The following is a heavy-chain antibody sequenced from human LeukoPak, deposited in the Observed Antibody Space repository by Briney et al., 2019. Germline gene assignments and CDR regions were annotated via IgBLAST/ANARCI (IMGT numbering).Heavy chain of an antibody. D-gene: IGHD4-17*01. CDR3: ARQKKQTTAIDY. CDR2: ISSYNGGA. Sequence: ASVKVSCKASGYTFTTYGFSWVRQAPGQGLEWMGWISSYNGGADYAQKLQGRVTMTTDTSTSATYMELRSPRSDDTAVYYCARQKKQTTAIDYWGQGTLVTVSS. J-gene: IGHJ4*02. CDR1: GYTFTTYG. V-gene: IGHV1-18*01.